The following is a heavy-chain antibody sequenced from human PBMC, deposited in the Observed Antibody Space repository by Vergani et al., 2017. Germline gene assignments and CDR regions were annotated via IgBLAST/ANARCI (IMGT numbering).Heavy chain of an antibody. CDR2: IYYSGST. V-gene: IGHV4-59*08. CDR1: GGSISSYY. CDR3: ARWRDYSSGWFAPFDY. J-gene: IGHJ4*02. Sequence: QVQLQESGPGLVKPSETLSLTCTVSGGSISSYYWSWIRQPPGKGLEWIGYIYYSGSTTYNPSLKSRVTISVDTSKNQFSLKLSSVTAADTAVYYCARWRDYSSGWFAPFDYWGQGTLVTVSS. D-gene: IGHD6-19*01.